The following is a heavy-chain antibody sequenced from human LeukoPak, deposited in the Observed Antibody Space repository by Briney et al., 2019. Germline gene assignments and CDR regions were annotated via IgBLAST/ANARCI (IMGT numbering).Heavy chain of an antibody. J-gene: IGHJ6*03. V-gene: IGHV1-8*01. CDR2: MNPNSGNT. CDR3: ARGIVVVPAAYKGYYYYYMDV. Sequence: ASVKGSCKASGYTLTSYDINWVRQATGQGLEWMGWMNPNSGNTGYAQKFQGRVTMTRNTYISTAYMELSSLRTEDTAVYYCARGIVVVPAAYKGYYYYYMDVWGKGTTVTISS. D-gene: IGHD2-2*01. CDR1: GYTLTSYD.